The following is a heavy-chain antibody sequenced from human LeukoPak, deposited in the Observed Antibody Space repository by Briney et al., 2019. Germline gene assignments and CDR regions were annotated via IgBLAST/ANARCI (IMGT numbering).Heavy chain of an antibody. CDR1: GGSISSGGYS. V-gene: IGHV4-30-2*01. CDR2: IYHSGST. D-gene: IGHD1-26*01. CDR3: ARVSAAPHYYYGMDV. Sequence: PSETLSLTCAVSGGSISSGGYSWSWIRQPPGKGLEWIGYIYHSGSTYYNPSLKSRVTISVDRSKNQFSLKLSSVTAADTAVYYCARVSAAPHYYYGMDVWGQGTTVTVSS. J-gene: IGHJ6*02.